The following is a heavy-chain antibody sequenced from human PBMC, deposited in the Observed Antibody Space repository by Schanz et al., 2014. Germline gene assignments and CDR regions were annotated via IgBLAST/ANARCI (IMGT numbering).Heavy chain of an antibody. J-gene: IGHJ4*02. CDR2: ISYHGRER. CDR1: GFSFSDYG. Sequence: QVQLVESGGGVVQPGRSLRLSCAGSGFSFSDYGMHWVRQAPGRGLGWGAVISYHGRERYYADSVKGRFTIARDNSKTPMSLQMNSLRTEDTATYFCAKSYDTSGYSGFDYWGQGTLVTVSS. D-gene: IGHD3-22*01. V-gene: IGHV3-30*18. CDR3: AKSYDTSGYSGFDY.